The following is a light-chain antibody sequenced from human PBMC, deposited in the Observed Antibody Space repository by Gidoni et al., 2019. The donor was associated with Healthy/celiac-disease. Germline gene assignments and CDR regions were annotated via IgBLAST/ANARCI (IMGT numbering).Light chain of an antibody. CDR3: QQYNSYPWT. CDR1: QSISSW. Sequence: DIQMTQYPSTLSASVGDRSTITCRARQSISSWLAWNQQKAGKAPKVLISKASTLESGVTSRFSGSGSGTEFTLTISSLQPDDFATYYCQQYNSYPWTFGQGTKVEIK. J-gene: IGKJ1*01. V-gene: IGKV1-5*03. CDR2: KAS.